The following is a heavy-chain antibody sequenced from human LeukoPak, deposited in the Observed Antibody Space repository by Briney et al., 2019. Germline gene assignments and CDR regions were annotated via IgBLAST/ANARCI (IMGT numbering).Heavy chain of an antibody. CDR3: ARDRGIVVVPAAIPLHFDY. CDR1: GYTFTSYG. CDR2: ISAYNGST. Sequence: ASVKVSCKASGYTFTSYGISWVRQAPGQGLEWMGWISAYNGSTNYAQELQGRVTMTTDTSTSTAYMELRSLRSDDTAVYYCARDRGIVVVPAAIPLHFDYWGQGTLVTVSS. D-gene: IGHD2-2*02. V-gene: IGHV1-18*01. J-gene: IGHJ4*02.